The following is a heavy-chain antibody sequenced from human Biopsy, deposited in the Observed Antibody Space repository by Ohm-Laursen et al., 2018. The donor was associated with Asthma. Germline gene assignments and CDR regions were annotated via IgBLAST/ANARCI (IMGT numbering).Heavy chain of an antibody. V-gene: IGHV3-23*01. Sequence: GSLRLSCTAPGFTFNSSAMSWVRQAPGKGLERVSAITGSGGTTYYADSVRGRFTISRDDSTNTLYLEMTSLRAEDTAVYYCVKDTDEDRGGWYTFEVWGPGTMVTVSS. CDR1: GFTFNSSA. CDR2: ITGSGGTT. CDR3: VKDTDEDRGGWYTFEV. J-gene: IGHJ3*01. D-gene: IGHD2-15*01.